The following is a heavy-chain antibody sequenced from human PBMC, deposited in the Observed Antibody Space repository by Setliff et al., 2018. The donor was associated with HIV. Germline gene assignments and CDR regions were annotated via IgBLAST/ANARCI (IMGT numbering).Heavy chain of an antibody. V-gene: IGHV4-34*01. CDR2: IDDSGST. CDR3: ARGLNYYGSGSYLPLGY. D-gene: IGHD3-10*01. J-gene: IGHJ4*02. CDR1: GGSFNDYY. Sequence: SETLSLTCAVYGGSFNDYYWTWIRQPPGKGLEWIGEIDDSGSTKYHASLKSRVTISIDTSKNQISLKLSSVTAADTAVYYCARGLNYYGSGSYLPLGYWGQGTLVTFSS.